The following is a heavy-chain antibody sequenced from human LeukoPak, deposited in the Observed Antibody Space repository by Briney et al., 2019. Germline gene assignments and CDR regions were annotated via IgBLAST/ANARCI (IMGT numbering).Heavy chain of an antibody. CDR2: ISGSGGRT. V-gene: IGHV3-23*01. CDR3: AKGGESYRTGLDY. CDR1: GFTFSRYA. Sequence: GGSLRLSCAASGFTFSRYAMSWVRQAPGKGLEWVSAISGSGGRTYHADSVKGRFTISRDNSKNTLYLQMNSLRAEDTAVYYCAKGGESYRTGLDYWGQGTLVTVSS. J-gene: IGHJ4*02. D-gene: IGHD1-26*01.